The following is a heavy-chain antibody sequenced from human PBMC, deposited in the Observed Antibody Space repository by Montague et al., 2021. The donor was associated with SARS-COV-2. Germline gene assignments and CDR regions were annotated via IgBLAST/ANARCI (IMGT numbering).Heavy chain of an antibody. CDR3: ARRGRGYSYGLDAFEV. Sequence: SETLSLTCTVSGGSISNSSYYWGWIRQPPGKGLEWIGSIYYTGSTYYNPSLKSRVTISMNTSNNQFFLKLTSVAAADTAVHYCARRGRGYSYGLDAFEVWGQGTMVTVSS. CDR1: GGSISNSSYY. J-gene: IGHJ3*01. D-gene: IGHD5-18*01. V-gene: IGHV4-39*01. CDR2: IYYTGST.